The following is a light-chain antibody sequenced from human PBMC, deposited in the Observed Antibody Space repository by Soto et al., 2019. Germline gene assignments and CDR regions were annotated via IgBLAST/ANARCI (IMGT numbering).Light chain of an antibody. V-gene: IGKV3-15*01. Sequence: EIVMTQSPATLSVSPGERATLSCRASQSVSSNLAWYQQKPGQAPRLLIYGASTRAAGIPARFSGSGSGTAFTLTIRSLQSEDLAVYYCQQYDNWPPWTFPQGTKVEIK. CDR1: QSVSSN. CDR2: GAS. J-gene: IGKJ1*01. CDR3: QQYDNWPPWT.